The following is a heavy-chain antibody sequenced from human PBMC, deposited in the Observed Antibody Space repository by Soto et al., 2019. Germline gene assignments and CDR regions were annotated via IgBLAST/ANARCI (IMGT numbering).Heavy chain of an antibody. Sequence: QVQLQESGPGLVKPSGTLSLTCAVSSGSISSSNWWSWVRQPPGKGLEWIGEIYHSGSTTYNPSLKSRVTISVDKSTNQFSLKLSSVTAADTAVYYCARGGYCSGGSCYSGSRYYYYYYMDVWGKGTTVTVSS. CDR1: SGSISSSNW. J-gene: IGHJ6*03. CDR2: IYHSGST. V-gene: IGHV4-4*02. D-gene: IGHD2-15*01. CDR3: ARGGYCSGGSCYSGSRYYYYYYMDV.